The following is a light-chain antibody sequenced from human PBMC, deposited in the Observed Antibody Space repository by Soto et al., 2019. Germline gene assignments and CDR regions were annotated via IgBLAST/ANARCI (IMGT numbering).Light chain of an antibody. CDR1: QTISSW. V-gene: IGKV1-5*03. J-gene: IGKJ3*01. CDR2: KAS. Sequence: DIQMTQSPSTLSGSVGDRVTITCRASQTISSWLAWYQQKPGKAPKLLIYKASTLKSGVPSRFSGSGSGTEFTLTISSLQPDDFATYYCQHYNSYSEALGPGPNVHTK. CDR3: QHYNSYSEA.